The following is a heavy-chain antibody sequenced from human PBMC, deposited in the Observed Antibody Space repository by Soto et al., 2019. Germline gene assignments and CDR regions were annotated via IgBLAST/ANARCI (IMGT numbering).Heavy chain of an antibody. D-gene: IGHD1-26*01. CDR3: AKIEVVGATDTYYYYGMDV. Sequence: GAVSLSWACCGFTFISYAMSSVQQAPGKGLEWVSAISGSGGSTYYADSVKGRFTISRDNSKNTLYLQMNSLRAEDTAVYYCAKIEVVGATDTYYYYGMDVWGQGTTVTVSS. CDR2: ISGSGGST. V-gene: IGHV3-23*01. CDR1: GFTFISYA. J-gene: IGHJ6*02.